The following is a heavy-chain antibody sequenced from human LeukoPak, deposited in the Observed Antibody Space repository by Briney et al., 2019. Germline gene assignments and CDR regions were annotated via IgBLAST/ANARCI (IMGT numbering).Heavy chain of an antibody. V-gene: IGHV3-33*06. CDR2: IWYDGSNK. Sequence: GGSLRLSCAASGFTVSSNYMSWVRQAPGKGLEWVAVIWYDGSNKYYADSVKGRFTISRDNSKNTLNLQMNSLRAEDTAVYYCAKVASQSGSLNFDYWGQGTLVTVSS. CDR3: AKVASQSGSLNFDY. J-gene: IGHJ4*02. CDR1: GFTVSSNY. D-gene: IGHD1-26*01.